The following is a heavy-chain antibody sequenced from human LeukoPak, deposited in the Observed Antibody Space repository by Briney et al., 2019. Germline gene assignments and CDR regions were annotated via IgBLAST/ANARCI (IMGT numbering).Heavy chain of an antibody. CDR1: GYTFTGYY. J-gene: IGHJ4*02. CDR3: ARSNLFGSSLTRYYFDY. Sequence: ASVKVSCKASGYTFTGYYMHWVRQAPGQGLEWMGWINPNSGGTNYAQKFQGRVTMTRDTSISTAYMELSRLRSDDTAVYYCARSNLFGSSLTRYYFDYWGQGTLVTVSS. D-gene: IGHD3-9*01. CDR2: INPNSGGT. V-gene: IGHV1-2*02.